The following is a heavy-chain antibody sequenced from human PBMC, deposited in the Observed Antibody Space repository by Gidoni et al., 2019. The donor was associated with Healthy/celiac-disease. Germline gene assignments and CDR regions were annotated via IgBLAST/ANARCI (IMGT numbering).Heavy chain of an antibody. CDR2: IKSKTDGGTT. D-gene: IGHD6-13*01. CDR1: GFPFSTAW. CDR3: TTAGPALQLEPLDY. J-gene: IGHJ4*02. Sequence: EVQLVESGGGLVKPGGSLRLSCAASGFPFSTAWMSWVRQAPGKGLEWVGRIKSKTDGGTTDYAAPVKGRFTISRDDSKNTLYLQMNSLKTEDTAVYYCTTAGPALQLEPLDYWGQGTLVTVSS. V-gene: IGHV3-15*01.